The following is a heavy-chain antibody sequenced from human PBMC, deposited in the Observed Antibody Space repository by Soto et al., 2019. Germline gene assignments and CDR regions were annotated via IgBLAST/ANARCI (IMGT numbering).Heavy chain of an antibody. V-gene: IGHV4-59*01. J-gene: IGHJ4*02. D-gene: IGHD3-22*01. CDR3: ARVGYYYDSSGYPGSSYYFDY. Sequence: SETLSLTCTVSGGSISSYYWSWIRQPPGKGLEWIGYIYYSGSTNYNPSLKSRVTISVDTSKNQFSLKLSSVTAADTAVYYCARVGYYYDSSGYPGSSYYFDYWGQGTLVTVSS. CDR1: GGSISSYY. CDR2: IYYSGST.